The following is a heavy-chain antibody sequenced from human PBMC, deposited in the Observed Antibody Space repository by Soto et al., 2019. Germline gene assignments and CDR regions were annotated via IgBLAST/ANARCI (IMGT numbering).Heavy chain of an antibody. V-gene: IGHV3-23*01. CDR2: ISGSGST. CDR1: GFTFRNYA. CDR3: AKGPLRLDYFDY. J-gene: IGHJ4*02. Sequence: EVQLLESGGGLVQPGGSLRLSCAASGFTFRNYAMNWVRQAPGKGLEWVSAISGSGSTYYADSVKGRFTISRDNSKNTRYLQMNSLRAEVTARYYCAKGPLRLDYFDYWGPGTLVTVSS. D-gene: IGHD5-12*01.